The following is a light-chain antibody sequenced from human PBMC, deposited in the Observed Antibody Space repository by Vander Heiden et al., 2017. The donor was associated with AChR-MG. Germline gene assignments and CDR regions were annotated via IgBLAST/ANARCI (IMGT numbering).Light chain of an antibody. CDR3: QQYDSYRWT. J-gene: IGKJ1*01. CDR2: AAS. CDR1: QGISSY. Sequence: AIRITQSPSSLSASTGDRVTIPCRASQGISSYLAWYQQKPGKAPKLLIYAASTLQSGVPSRFSGSGSGTDFTLTISCLQSEDFATYYCQQYDSYRWTFGQGTKVEIK. V-gene: IGKV1-8*01.